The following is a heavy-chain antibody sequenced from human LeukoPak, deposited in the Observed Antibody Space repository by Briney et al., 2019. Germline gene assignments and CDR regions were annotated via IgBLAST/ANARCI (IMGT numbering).Heavy chain of an antibody. CDR3: ARLKWELLTVGYYYGMDV. J-gene: IGHJ6*02. Sequence: SETLSPTCIVSGGSISSSSYYWTWIRQPPGKGLEWIGYICYSGSTNYNPSLKSRVTISVDTSKNQFSLKLSSVTAADTAVYYCARLKWELLTVGYYYGMDVWGQGTTVTVSS. V-gene: IGHV4-61*05. CDR2: ICYSGST. CDR1: GGSISSSSYY. D-gene: IGHD1-26*01.